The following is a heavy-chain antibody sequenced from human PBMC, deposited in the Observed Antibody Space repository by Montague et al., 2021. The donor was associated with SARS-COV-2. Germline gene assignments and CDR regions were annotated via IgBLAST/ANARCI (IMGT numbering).Heavy chain of an antibody. J-gene: IGHJ4*01. CDR3: ARQQGLSGSGVVRLMELDI. V-gene: IGHV4-59*08. Sequence: SETLSLTCTVSGGSISGRFWSWIRQTPGKGLEWIGYISYGGATXSXPSXXXRVTLLVDTAVNQFSLKMRSVTAADTAIYYCARQQGLSGSGVVRLMELDIWGHGALVTVSS. D-gene: IGHD3-3*01. CDR2: ISYGGAT. CDR1: GGSISGRF.